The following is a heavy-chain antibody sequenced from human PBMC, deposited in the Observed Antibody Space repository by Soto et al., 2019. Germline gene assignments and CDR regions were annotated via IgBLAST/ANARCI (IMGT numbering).Heavy chain of an antibody. Sequence: EVQLVESGGGLVQPGRSLRLSCAASGFTFDDYAMHWVRQAPGKGLEWVSGISWNSGSIGYADSVKGRFTISRDNAKNSLYLQMNSLRAEDTALYYCAKVSCSGGSCYSEDWYFGLWGRGTLVTVSS. V-gene: IGHV3-9*01. CDR2: ISWNSGSI. D-gene: IGHD2-15*01. J-gene: IGHJ2*01. CDR1: GFTFDDYA. CDR3: AKVSCSGGSCYSEDWYFGL.